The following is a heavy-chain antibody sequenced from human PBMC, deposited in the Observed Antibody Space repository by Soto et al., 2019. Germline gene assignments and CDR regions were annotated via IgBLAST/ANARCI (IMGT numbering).Heavy chain of an antibody. D-gene: IGHD6-13*01. V-gene: IGHV3-23*01. CDR1: GFTFSTYA. CDR3: AKTVSSSWYVDY. Sequence: EVQLLESGGGLVQPGGSLRLSCAASGFTFSTYAMRWVRQAPGKELEWVSAISSGGGSTYYADSVKGRSTISRDNSKNTLYLEVNNLRAEDTAVYYCAKTVSSSWYVDYWGQGTLVTVSS. CDR2: ISSGGGST. J-gene: IGHJ4*02.